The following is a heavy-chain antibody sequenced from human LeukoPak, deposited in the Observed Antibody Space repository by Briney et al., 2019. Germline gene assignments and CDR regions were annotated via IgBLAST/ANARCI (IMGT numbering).Heavy chain of an antibody. Sequence: GGSLRLSCAASGFTFSSYAMSWVRQAPGKGLEWVSAISGSGGSTYYADSVKGRFTISGDNSKNTLYLQMNSLRAEDTAVYYCAKVSTLRYFDWSNYWGQGTLVTVSS. J-gene: IGHJ4*02. CDR2: ISGSGGST. CDR3: AKVSTLRYFDWSNY. CDR1: GFTFSSYA. D-gene: IGHD3-9*01. V-gene: IGHV3-23*01.